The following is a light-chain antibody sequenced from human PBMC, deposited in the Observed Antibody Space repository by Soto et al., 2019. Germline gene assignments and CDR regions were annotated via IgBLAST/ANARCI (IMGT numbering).Light chain of an antibody. CDR2: DAS. V-gene: IGKV3-11*01. Sequence: EIVLTQSPATLSLSPGERATLSCRASQSVSSYLAWYQQKPGQAPRLLIYDASNRATGIPARFSGSGSGTEFTTTISSREPEDVAVYYFRQRRNWPELTFGQGTRLEIK. J-gene: IGKJ5*01. CDR3: RQRRNWPELT. CDR1: QSVSSY.